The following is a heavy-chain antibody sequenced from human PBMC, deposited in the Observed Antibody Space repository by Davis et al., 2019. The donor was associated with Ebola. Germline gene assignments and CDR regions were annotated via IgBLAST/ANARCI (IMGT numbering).Heavy chain of an antibody. Sequence: PSETLSLTCTVSGGSISSYYWSWIRQPAGKGLEWIGRIYTSGSTNYNPSLKSRVTMSVDTSKNQFSLKLSSVTAADTAVYYCAGGPLTSPLNWFDPWGQGTLVTVSS. V-gene: IGHV4-4*07. CDR1: GGSISSYY. D-gene: IGHD2-2*01. CDR3: AGGPLTSPLNWFDP. J-gene: IGHJ5*02. CDR2: IYTSGST.